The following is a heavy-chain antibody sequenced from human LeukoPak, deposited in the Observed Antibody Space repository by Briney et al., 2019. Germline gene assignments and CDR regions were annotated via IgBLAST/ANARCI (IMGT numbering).Heavy chain of an antibody. D-gene: IGHD6-19*01. CDR2: IGAGGAST. Sequence: PGGSLRLSCAASGFTFSSYAMSWVRQAPGKGLEWVSLIGAGGASTYYADSVKGRFTISRDNSKNTLHLQMNSLRAEDTAVYYCAKRYSSGPIDYWGQGTLVTVSS. J-gene: IGHJ4*02. CDR1: GFTFSSYA. CDR3: AKRYSSGPIDY. V-gene: IGHV3-23*01.